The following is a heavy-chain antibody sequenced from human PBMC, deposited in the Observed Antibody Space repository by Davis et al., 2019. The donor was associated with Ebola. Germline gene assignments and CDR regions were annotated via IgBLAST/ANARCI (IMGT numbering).Heavy chain of an antibody. CDR1: GFTFSSYG. V-gene: IGHV3-30*18. CDR3: AKTATIFGVVITTDDAFDI. D-gene: IGHD3-3*01. J-gene: IGHJ3*02. CDR2: ISYDGSNK. Sequence: PGGSLRLSCAASGFTFSSYGMHWVRQAPGKGLEWVAVISYDGSNKYYADSVKGRFTISRDNSKNTLYLQMNSLRAEDTAVYYCAKTATIFGVVITTDDAFDIWGQGTMVTVSS.